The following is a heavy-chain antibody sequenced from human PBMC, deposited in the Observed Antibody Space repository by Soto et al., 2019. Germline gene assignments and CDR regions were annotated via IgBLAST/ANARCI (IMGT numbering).Heavy chain of an antibody. J-gene: IGHJ4*02. Sequence: QVQLVQSGAEVKKPGASVKVSCKASGYMFTTYAMHWVRQAPGQRFEWMGWINTGNGNTKYSQRLQGRVHIPRDTAASKVYMELSSLRSEDTAVYYCARLLWNGELALDYWGQGTLVTVSS. V-gene: IGHV1-3*04. CDR3: ARLLWNGELALDY. CDR1: GYMFTTYA. CDR2: INTGNGNT. D-gene: IGHD3-10*01.